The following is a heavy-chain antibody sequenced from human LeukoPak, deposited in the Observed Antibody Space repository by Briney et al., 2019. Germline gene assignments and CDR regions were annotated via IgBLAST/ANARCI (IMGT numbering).Heavy chain of an antibody. D-gene: IGHD2-2*01. J-gene: IGHJ4*02. V-gene: IGHV4-34*01. CDR1: GGAFSGDY. CDR2: INHSGST. CDR3: ARAGLPDIYCSSTSCYAPLDY. Sequence: SETLSLTCAVYGGAFSGDYWSWSREPPGKGLEWIGEINHSGSTNYNPSLKSRVTISVDTSKNQFSLKLSSVTAADTAVYYCARAGLPDIYCSSTSCYAPLDYWGQGTLVTVSS.